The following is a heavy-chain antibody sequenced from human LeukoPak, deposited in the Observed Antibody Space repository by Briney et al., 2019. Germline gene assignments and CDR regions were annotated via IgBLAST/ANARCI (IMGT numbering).Heavy chain of an antibody. CDR1: GFTLSSYG. CDR3: AKDRHCSGGSCYPGPYYYGMDV. J-gene: IGHJ6*02. Sequence: GRSLRLSCAASGFTLSSYGMHWDRQAPSEGLGWVAVISSDGSNKYYADSVKGRCTISIDNSKNTLYLQMNSLRAEDTAVYYCAKDRHCSGGSCYPGPYYYGMDVWGQGTTVTVSS. V-gene: IGHV3-30*18. CDR2: ISSDGSNK. D-gene: IGHD2-15*01.